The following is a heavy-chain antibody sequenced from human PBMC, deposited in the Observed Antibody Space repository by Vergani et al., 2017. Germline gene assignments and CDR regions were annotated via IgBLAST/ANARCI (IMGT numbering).Heavy chain of an antibody. CDR1: GGSISSSSYY. CDR2: IYYSGST. D-gene: IGHD6-19*01. J-gene: IGHJ4*02. V-gene: IGHV4-39*01. Sequence: QLQLQESGPGLVKPSETLSLTCTVSGGSISSSSYYWGWIRQPPGKGLEWIGSIYYSGSTYYNPSLKSRVTISVDTAKNPFSLKLSAVTAADTAVYYCARTGGAVAGTNYWGQGTLVTVSS. CDR3: ARTGGAVAGTNY.